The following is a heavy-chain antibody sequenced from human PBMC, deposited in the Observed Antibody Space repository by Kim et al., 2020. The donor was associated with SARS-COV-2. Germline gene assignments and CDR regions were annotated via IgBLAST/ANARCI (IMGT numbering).Heavy chain of an antibody. V-gene: IGHV5-51*01. CDR3: ARQAGGGIQLWFLDY. Sequence: PSVQGKVTISADKSISTAYLRWSSLKASDTAMYYCARQAGGGIQLWFLDYWGQGTLVTVSS. J-gene: IGHJ4*02. D-gene: IGHD5-18*01.